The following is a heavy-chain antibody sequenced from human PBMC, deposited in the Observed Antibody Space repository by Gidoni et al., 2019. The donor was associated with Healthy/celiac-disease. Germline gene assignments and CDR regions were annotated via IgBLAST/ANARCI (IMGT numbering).Heavy chain of an antibody. CDR2: INHSGST. Sequence: QVQLQQWGAGLLKPSETLSLTCAVYGGSFSGYYWSWIRQPPGKWLEWIGEINHSGSTNYNPSLKSRVTISVDTSKNQFSLKLSSVTAADTAVYYCARLYYDYVWGSYRYPPGFDYWCQGTLVTVSS. J-gene: IGHJ4*02. V-gene: IGHV4-34*01. CDR3: ARLYYDYVWGSYRYPPGFDY. CDR1: GGSFSGYY. D-gene: IGHD3-16*02.